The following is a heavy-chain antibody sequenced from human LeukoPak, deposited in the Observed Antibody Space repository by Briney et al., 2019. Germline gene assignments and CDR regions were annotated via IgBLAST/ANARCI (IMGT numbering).Heavy chain of an antibody. D-gene: IGHD6-6*01. V-gene: IGHV3-30-3*01. CDR1: GFTFSSYA. Sequence: GGSLRLSCAASGFTFSSYAMHWVRQAPGKGLEWVAVISYDGSNKYYADSVKGRFTISRDNSKNTLYLQMNSLRAEDTAVYYCAKDHNEYSSSPGQHWGQGTLVTVSS. CDR2: ISYDGSNK. CDR3: AKDHNEYSSSPGQH. J-gene: IGHJ1*01.